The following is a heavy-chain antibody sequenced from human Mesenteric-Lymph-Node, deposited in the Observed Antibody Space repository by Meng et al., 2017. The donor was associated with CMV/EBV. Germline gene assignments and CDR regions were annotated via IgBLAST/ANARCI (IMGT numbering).Heavy chain of an antibody. CDR1: GFTFGDYG. CDR3: ARAQGAYSYYFDS. V-gene: IGHV3-49*04. D-gene: IGHD3-16*01. CDR2: IRSKAYGGTR. J-gene: IGHJ4*02. Sequence: GGSLRLSCTASGFTFGDYGVSWVHQAPGKGLEWPGVIRSKAYGGTRAYAASVEGRFTTSRDDSKNIAYLHMNSLKSEDTAVYYCARAQGAYSYYFDSWGQGTLVTVSS.